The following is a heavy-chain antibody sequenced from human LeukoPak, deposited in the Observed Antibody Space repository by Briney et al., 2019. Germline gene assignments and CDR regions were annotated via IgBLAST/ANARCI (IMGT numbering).Heavy chain of an antibody. V-gene: IGHV4-39*07. D-gene: IGHD5-12*01. Sequence: PSETLSLTCSVSGGSIRSLGYSWGWIRQPPGKGLEWIASMYYTGTTYYHPSLKSRVTMSVDTSKNQFSLNLTSVTAADTAVFYCARSVSAYAGRGWFDPWGQGTLVSVSS. CDR3: ARSVSAYAGRGWFDP. CDR2: MYYTGTT. J-gene: IGHJ5*02. CDR1: GGSIRSLGYS.